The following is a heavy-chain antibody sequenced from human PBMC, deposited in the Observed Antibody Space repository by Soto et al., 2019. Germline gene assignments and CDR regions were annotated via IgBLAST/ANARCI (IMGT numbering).Heavy chain of an antibody. CDR1: GGTFSSYA. Sequence: ASVKVSCKASGGTFSSYAISWVRQAPGQGLEWMGGIIPIFGTANYAQKFQGRVTITADESTSTAYMELSSLRSEDTAVYYCATDSWVRGSNKWDFDYWGQGTRVTVSS. D-gene: IGHD1-26*01. CDR2: IIPIFGTA. V-gene: IGHV1-69*13. CDR3: ATDSWVRGSNKWDFDY. J-gene: IGHJ4*01.